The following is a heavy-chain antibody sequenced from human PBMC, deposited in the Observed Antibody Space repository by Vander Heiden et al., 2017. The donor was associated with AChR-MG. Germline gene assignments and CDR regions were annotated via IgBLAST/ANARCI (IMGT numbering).Heavy chain of an antibody. CDR3: ARRQDYGPGDY. CDR1: GYIFTSYY. J-gene: IGHJ4*02. V-gene: IGHV1-46*01. Sequence: QVQLVQSGAEVKKPGASVKGSCKASGYIFTSYYMHWVRQAPGQGLEWLGIINPSGGTTTYAQKFQGRLTMTRDTSTDTVYMDMNSLTSEDTAVYFCARRQDYGPGDYWGQGTLVTVSS. CDR2: INPSGGTT. D-gene: IGHD3-10*01.